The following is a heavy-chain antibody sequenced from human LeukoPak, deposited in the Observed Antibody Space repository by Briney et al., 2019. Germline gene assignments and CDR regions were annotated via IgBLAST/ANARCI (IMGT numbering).Heavy chain of an antibody. CDR1: GFTISSGNYY. CDR2: SNYSGST. V-gene: IGHV4-30-4*02. Sequence: PSETLSLTCTVSGFTISSGNYYWSWIGQAPGMGRVWIGNSNYSGSTYYNPSLGSLVTTTVDTSKNQLLQKLSSVTAEDTAVYYCARERPRTKYCSSTSCRGRGVAFDIRGEGTMVTVSS. D-gene: IGHD2-2*01. J-gene: IGHJ3*02. CDR3: ARERPRTKYCSSTSCRGRGVAFDI.